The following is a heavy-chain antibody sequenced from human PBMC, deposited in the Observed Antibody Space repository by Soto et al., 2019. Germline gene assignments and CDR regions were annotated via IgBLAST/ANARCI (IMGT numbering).Heavy chain of an antibody. D-gene: IGHD3-22*01. CDR3: VKGEYYYDSSGYYPFDY. J-gene: IGHJ4*02. Sequence: PGGALRLSCSPSGFTFSSDAMHWVRQAPGKGLEYVSSISTNGGSTHYADSVKGRFTISRDNSKNTQYLQMSSLRADDTAVYYCVKGEYYYDSSGYYPFDYWGQGTLVTVSS. CDR1: GFTFSSDA. V-gene: IGHV3-64D*06. CDR2: ISTNGGST.